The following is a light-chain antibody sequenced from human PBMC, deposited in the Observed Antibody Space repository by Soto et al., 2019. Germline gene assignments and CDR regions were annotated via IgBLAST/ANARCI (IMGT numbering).Light chain of an antibody. CDR1: SSDVGGYNS. CDR2: DVT. CDR3: SSWTSSSSYV. Sequence: QAVVTQPASVSGSPGLSIAISCSGTSSDVGGYNSVSWYQQYPGKAPKLIIHDVTNRPSGVSDRFSGSKSGNTASLTISGLQAEDEADYYCSSWTSSSSYVFGSGTQLTVL. J-gene: IGLJ7*01. V-gene: IGLV2-14*01.